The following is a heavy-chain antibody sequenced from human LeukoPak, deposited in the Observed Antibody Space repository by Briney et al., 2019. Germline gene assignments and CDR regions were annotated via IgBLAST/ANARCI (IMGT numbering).Heavy chain of an antibody. D-gene: IGHD6-19*01. Sequence: GGSLRLSCAASGFTFSRYAMSWVRQAPGKGLEWVSAISGSGGSTYYVDSVKGRFTISIDNPKNSLYLQMNSLRAEDTAVYYCAKDKSVQSSGWYMAYFDYWGQGTLVTVSS. CDR1: GFTFSRYA. CDR2: ISGSGGST. V-gene: IGHV3-23*01. J-gene: IGHJ4*02. CDR3: AKDKSVQSSGWYMAYFDY.